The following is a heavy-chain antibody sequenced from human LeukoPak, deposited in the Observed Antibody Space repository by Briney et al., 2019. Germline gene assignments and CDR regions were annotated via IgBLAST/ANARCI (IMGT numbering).Heavy chain of an antibody. CDR1: GGTFSSYA. CDR3: ARDLVTGWYSSNWFDP. CDR2: IIPIFGTA. Sequence: SVKVSCKASGGTFSSYAISWVRQAPGQGLEWMGGIIPIFGTANYAQRFQGRVTITADESTSTAYMELSSLRSEDTAAYYCARDLVTGWYSSNWFDPWGQGTLVTVSS. D-gene: IGHD6-19*01. V-gene: IGHV1-69*13. J-gene: IGHJ5*02.